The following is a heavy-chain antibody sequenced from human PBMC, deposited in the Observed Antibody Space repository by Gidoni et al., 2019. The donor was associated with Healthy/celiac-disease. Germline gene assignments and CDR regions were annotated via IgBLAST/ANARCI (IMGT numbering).Heavy chain of an antibody. CDR3: ARAAKYGLFDFRERWFDP. V-gene: IGHV4-59*01. Sequence: QVQLQESGPGLVKPSETLSLTCTVSGGSISRYSWSWIRQPPGKGLEWIGYIYYSGSTNYNPSLKSRVTISLDTSKNQFSLKLSSVTAADTAVYYCARAAKYGLFDFRERWFDPWGQGTLVTVSS. J-gene: IGHJ5*02. D-gene: IGHD3-3*01. CDR1: GGSISRYS. CDR2: IYYSGST.